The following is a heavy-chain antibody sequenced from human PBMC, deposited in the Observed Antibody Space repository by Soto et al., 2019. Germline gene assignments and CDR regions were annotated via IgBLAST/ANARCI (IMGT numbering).Heavy chain of an antibody. V-gene: IGHV4-4*02. CDR2: IYHSGST. CDR3: AAHSGATYGPLDY. CDR1: VGSISSSHW. D-gene: IGHD3-10*01. J-gene: IGHJ4*02. Sequence: SSETLSLTCTVSVGSISSSHWWTWVRQPPGKGLEWIAEIYHSGSTNYNPSLESRVTISVDKSKNQFSLNLFSMTAADTAIYYYAAHSGATYGPLDYWGQGALVTVSS.